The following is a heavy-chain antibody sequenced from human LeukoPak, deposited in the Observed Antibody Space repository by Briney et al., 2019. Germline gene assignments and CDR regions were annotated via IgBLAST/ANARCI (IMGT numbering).Heavy chain of an antibody. CDR3: ARSITMVRGVTIPYYYYYMDV. J-gene: IGHJ6*03. CDR2: MNPNSGNT. CDR1: GYTFTSYD. Sequence: ASVKVSCKASGYTFTSYDINWVRQATGQGLEWVGWMNPNSGNTGYAQKFQGRVTMTRNTSISTAYMELSSLRSEDTAVYYCARSITMVRGVTIPYYYYYMDVWGKGTTVTVSS. D-gene: IGHD3-10*01. V-gene: IGHV1-8*01.